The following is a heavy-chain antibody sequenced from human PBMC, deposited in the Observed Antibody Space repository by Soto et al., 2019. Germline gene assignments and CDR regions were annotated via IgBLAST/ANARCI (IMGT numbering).Heavy chain of an antibody. Sequence: EVQLVESGGGLVQPGGSLRLSCAASGFTVSSNYMSWVRQAPGKGLEWVSVIYSGGSTYYADSVKGRFTISRHNSKNTLYLQMNSLRGEDTAVYYCARGGVYCSSTSCYGRSFDYWGQGTLVTVSS. V-gene: IGHV3-53*04. CDR3: ARGGVYCSSTSCYGRSFDY. CDR2: IYSGGST. D-gene: IGHD2-2*01. J-gene: IGHJ4*02. CDR1: GFTVSSNY.